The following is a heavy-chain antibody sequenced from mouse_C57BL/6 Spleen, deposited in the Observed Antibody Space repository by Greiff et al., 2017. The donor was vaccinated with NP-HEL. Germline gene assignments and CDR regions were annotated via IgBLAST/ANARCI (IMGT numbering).Heavy chain of an antibody. V-gene: IGHV1-55*01. CDR1: GYTFTSYW. J-gene: IGHJ2*01. D-gene: IGHD1-2*01. CDR2: IYPGSGST. CDR3: ARSKPTLLRYFDY. Sequence: QVQLQQPGAELVKPGASVTMSCKASGYTFTSYWLTWVKQRPGQGLEWIGDIYPGSGSTNYNEKFKSKATLTVDTSSSTAYMQLSSLTSEDSAVYYCARSKPTLLRYFDYWGQGTTLTVSS.